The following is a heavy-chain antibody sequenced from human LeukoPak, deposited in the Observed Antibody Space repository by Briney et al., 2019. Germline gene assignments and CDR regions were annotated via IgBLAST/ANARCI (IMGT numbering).Heavy chain of an antibody. Sequence: GGSLRLSCAASGFIFDNYAMHWVRQAPGKGLVWVSRIYSDGSGTSYADSVKGRFTISRDNAKNSLYLQMNSLRAEDTAVYYCARLTTVTTGFDYWGQGTLVTVSS. J-gene: IGHJ4*02. D-gene: IGHD4-17*01. CDR1: GFIFDNYA. CDR3: ARLTTVTTGFDY. V-gene: IGHV3-74*01. CDR2: IYSDGSGT.